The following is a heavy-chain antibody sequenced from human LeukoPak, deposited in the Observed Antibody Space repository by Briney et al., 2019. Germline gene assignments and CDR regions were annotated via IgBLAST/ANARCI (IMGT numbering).Heavy chain of an antibody. Sequence: SETLSLTCAVYGGSFSGYYWSWIRQPPGKGLEWIGEINHSGSTNYNPSLKSRVTISVDTSKNQFSLKLSSVTAADTAVYFCARNFPGVGCSGGSCYDYWGQGTLVTVSS. D-gene: IGHD2-15*01. CDR1: GGSFSGYY. CDR3: ARNFPGVGCSGGSCYDY. CDR2: INHSGST. J-gene: IGHJ4*02. V-gene: IGHV4-34*01.